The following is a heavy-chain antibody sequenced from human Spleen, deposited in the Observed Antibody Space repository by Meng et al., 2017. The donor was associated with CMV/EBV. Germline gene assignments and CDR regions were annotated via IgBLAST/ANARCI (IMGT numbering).Heavy chain of an antibody. V-gene: IGHV3-43*01. CDR2: ISWDGGRA. Sequence: GESLKISCTASGFTFDDYIMHWVRQTPGKGLEWVSLISWDGGRANYADSVKGRFTVSRENNKNSLYLQMNSLRAGDTAVYFCATSIATTNTIDYWGQGTLVTVSS. J-gene: IGHJ4*02. CDR1: GFTFDDYI. D-gene: IGHD6-6*01. CDR3: ATSIATTNTIDY.